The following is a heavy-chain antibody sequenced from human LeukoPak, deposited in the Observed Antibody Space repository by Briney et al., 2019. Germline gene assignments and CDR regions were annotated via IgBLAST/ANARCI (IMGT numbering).Heavy chain of an antibody. CDR3: ARVSWTSGSLTFDY. J-gene: IGHJ4*02. CDR2: IGTAGDT. CDR1: GFTFSSYD. V-gene: IGHV3-13*01. D-gene: IGHD1-26*01. Sequence: GGSLRLSCAASGFTFSSYDMHWVRQATGKGLEWVSAIGTAGDTYYPGSVKGRFTISGENAKNSLYLQMNSLRAGDTAVYYCARVSWTSGSLTFDYWGQGTLVTVSS.